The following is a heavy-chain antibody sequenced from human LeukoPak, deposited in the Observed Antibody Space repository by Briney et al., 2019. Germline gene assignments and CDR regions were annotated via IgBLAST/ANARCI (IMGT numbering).Heavy chain of an antibody. CDR2: ITGSGGST. CDR1: GFTFSSYA. J-gene: IGHJ3*02. V-gene: IGHV3-23*01. CDR3: AKGRRDGYNSGPRGDI. Sequence: SGGSLGLSCAASGFTFSSYAMHWVRQAPGKGLEWVSGITGSGGSTYYADSVKGRFTISRDNSKNTLYLQMNSLRVEDTAVYYCAKGRRDGYNSGPRGDIWGQGTLVTVSS. D-gene: IGHD5-24*01.